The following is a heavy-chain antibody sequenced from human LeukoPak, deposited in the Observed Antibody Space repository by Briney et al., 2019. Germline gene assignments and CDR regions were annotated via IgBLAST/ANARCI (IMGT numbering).Heavy chain of an antibody. Sequence: ASVKVSCKASGYTFTNYGISWVRQAPGQGLEWMGWISTYNGNSSYAQKLQDRVTMTTDTSTTTAYMDLRSLRSDDTAVYYCARAGGWAREDYKGDAFHIWGQGTMVTVSS. V-gene: IGHV1-18*01. CDR2: ISTYNGNS. CDR3: ARAGGWAREDYKGDAFHI. D-gene: IGHD6-19*01. CDR1: GYTFTNYG. J-gene: IGHJ3*02.